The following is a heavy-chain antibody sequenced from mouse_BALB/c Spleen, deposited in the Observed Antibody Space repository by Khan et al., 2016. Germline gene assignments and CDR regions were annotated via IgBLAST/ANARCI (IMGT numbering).Heavy chain of an antibody. J-gene: IGHJ3*01. V-gene: IGHV1S136*01. CDR2: NKPYNDGT. Sequence: VQLQQSGPELVKPGASVKMSCKASGYTFTSYGMHWVKQKPRQGLEWIGYNKPYNDGTKYNEKFKGKATLTSDNSSRLAYMEISSLTSEDSAVYYCARGGSNPAWFAYWGQGTLGTVSA. D-gene: IGHD1-1*01. CDR3: ARGGSNPAWFAY. CDR1: GYTFTSYG.